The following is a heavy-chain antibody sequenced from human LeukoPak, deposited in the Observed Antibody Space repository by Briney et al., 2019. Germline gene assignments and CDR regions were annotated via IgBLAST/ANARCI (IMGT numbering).Heavy chain of an antibody. Sequence: GVSLRLSCAASGFTFSDYYMSRIRQAPGKGLGWVSYFSSSSSYTKYADSVKGRFTISRDNAKNSLYQKMNSLRAEDKAVYYCARGPSSGWPDYWGQGTLVTVYS. J-gene: IGHJ4*02. V-gene: IGHV3-11*06. CDR1: GFTFSDYY. CDR2: FSSSSSYT. D-gene: IGHD6-19*01. CDR3: ARGPSSGWPDY.